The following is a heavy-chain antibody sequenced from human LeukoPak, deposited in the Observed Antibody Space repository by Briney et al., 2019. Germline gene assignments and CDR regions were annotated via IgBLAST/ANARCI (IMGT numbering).Heavy chain of an antibody. Sequence: SETLSLTCTVSGGSISSYYWSWIRQPPGKGLEWIGYIYYSGSTNYNPSLKSRVSISVDTSKNQCSLKLSSVTAADTAVYYCARDVGHHYYDSSGYFDYWGQGTLVTVSS. CDR1: GGSISSYY. CDR3: ARDVGHHYYDSSGYFDY. D-gene: IGHD3-22*01. V-gene: IGHV4-59*01. CDR2: IYYSGST. J-gene: IGHJ4*02.